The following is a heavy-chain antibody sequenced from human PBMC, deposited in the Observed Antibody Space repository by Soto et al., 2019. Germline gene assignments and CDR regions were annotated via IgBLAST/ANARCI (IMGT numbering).Heavy chain of an antibody. J-gene: IGHJ6*03. D-gene: IGHD3-9*01. CDR1: GFTFSSYA. V-gene: IGHV3-23*01. CDR2: ISGSGGST. CDR3: AKVDDILTGYNYYYYMDV. Sequence: EVQLLESGGGLVQPGGSLRLSCAASGFTFSSYAMSWVRQAPGKGLEWVSAISGSGGSTYYADSVKGRFTISRDNSKNTLYLQMKSLRAEDTAVYYCAKVDDILTGYNYYYYMDVWGKGTTVTVSS.